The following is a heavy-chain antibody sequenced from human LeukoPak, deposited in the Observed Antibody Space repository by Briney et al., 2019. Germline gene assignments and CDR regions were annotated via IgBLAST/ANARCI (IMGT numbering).Heavy chain of an antibody. V-gene: IGHV3-33*01. CDR1: GFTFSSYG. CDR3: ARDSLYYDSSGYYSGSYYYYGMDV. CDR2: IWCDGSDK. Sequence: PGGSLRLSCAESGFTFSSYGMHWVRQAPGKGLEWVAVIWCDGSDKYYADSVKGRFTISRDNSKNTLYLQMNSLRAEDTAVYYCARDSLYYDSSGYYSGSYYYYGMDVWGQGTTVTVSS. D-gene: IGHD3-22*01. J-gene: IGHJ6*02.